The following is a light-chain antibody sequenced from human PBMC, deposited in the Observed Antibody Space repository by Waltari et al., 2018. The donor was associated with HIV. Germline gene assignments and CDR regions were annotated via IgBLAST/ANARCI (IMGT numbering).Light chain of an antibody. CDR2: DDI. V-gene: IGLV2-23*01. CDR3: SSYSSGKGLI. Sequence: QPTLTQPASLSGSLGQSLTLSCTGDFADVGRYNFVSWYQQRPGTAPKLMIYDDIKRPSGISVRFSGSKSGNTASLTISGLQADDEADYYCSSYSSGKGLIFGVGTKVT. CDR1: FADVGRYNF. J-gene: IGLJ2*01.